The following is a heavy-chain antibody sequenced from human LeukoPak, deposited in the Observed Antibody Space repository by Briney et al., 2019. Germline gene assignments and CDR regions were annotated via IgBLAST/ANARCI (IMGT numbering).Heavy chain of an antibody. CDR1: GFAFSDYY. V-gene: IGHV3-11*01. Sequence: GGSLRLSCAGSGFAFSDYYMTWIRQAPGRGLEFISYISGSGNSIVYADSVRGRFTISRDNAKNSLYLQMNSLRDEDTAVYYCAREPRLAVYWGQGTLVTVSS. D-gene: IGHD6-19*01. CDR2: ISGSGNSI. CDR3: AREPRLAVY. J-gene: IGHJ4*02.